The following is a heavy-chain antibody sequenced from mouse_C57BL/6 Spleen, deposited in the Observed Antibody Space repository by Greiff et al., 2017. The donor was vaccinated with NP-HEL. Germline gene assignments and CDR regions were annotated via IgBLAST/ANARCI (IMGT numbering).Heavy chain of an antibody. CDR2: ISSGGSYT. J-gene: IGHJ1*03. CDR1: GFTFSSYG. D-gene: IGHD1-1*01. V-gene: IGHV5-6*01. Sequence: EVQRVESGGDLVKPGGSLKLSCAASGFTFSSYGMSWVRQTPDKRLEWVATISSGGSYTYYPDSVKGRFTISRDNAKNTLYLQMSSLKSEDTAMYYCASAYYYGSSYGYFDVWGTGTTVTVSS. CDR3: ASAYYYGSSYGYFDV.